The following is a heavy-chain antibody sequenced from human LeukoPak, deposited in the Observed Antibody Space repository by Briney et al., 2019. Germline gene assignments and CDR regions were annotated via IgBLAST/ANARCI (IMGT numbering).Heavy chain of an antibody. D-gene: IGHD3-16*02. J-gene: IGHJ4*02. CDR2: ISYDGSNK. V-gene: IGHV3-30*04. CDR1: GFTFSSYA. Sequence: PGGSLRLSCAASGFTFSSYAMHWVRQAPGKGLEWVAVISYDGSNKYYADSVKGRFTISRDNSKNTLYLQMNSLRAEDTAVYYCARDSNYDYVWGSYRSYYFDYWGQGTLVTVSS. CDR3: ARDSNYDYVWGSYRSYYFDY.